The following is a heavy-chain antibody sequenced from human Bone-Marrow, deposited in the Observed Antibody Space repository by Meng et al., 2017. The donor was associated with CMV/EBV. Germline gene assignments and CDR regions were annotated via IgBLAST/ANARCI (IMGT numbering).Heavy chain of an antibody. J-gene: IGHJ6*02. CDR1: GFTFTSSA. V-gene: IGHV1-58*01. CDR3: AAGPLTVTWRGYYYSGMGV. CDR2: IVVGSGNT. Sequence: SVKVSCKASGFTFTSSAVQWVRQARGQRLEWIGWIVVGSGNTNYAQKFQERVTITRDMSTSTAYMELSSLRSEDTAVYYCAAGPLTVTWRGYYYSGMGVWGQGNTVNVSS. D-gene: IGHD4-11*01.